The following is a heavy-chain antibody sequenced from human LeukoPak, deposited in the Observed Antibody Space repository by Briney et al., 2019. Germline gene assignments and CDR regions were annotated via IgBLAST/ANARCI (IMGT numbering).Heavy chain of an antibody. D-gene: IGHD3-22*01. Sequence: GASVKVSCKASGYTFTYRYLHWVRQAPGQALEWMGWITPFNGNTNYAQKFQDRVTITRDRSMSTAYMELSSLRSEDTAMYYCANTGDDSSGAFDIWGHGTMVTVSS. J-gene: IGHJ3*02. CDR3: ANTGDDSSGAFDI. V-gene: IGHV1-45*02. CDR1: GYTFTYRY. CDR2: ITPFNGNT.